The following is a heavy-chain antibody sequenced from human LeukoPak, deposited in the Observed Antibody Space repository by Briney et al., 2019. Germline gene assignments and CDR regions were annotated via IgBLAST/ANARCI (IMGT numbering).Heavy chain of an antibody. V-gene: IGHV4-31*03. J-gene: IGHJ4*02. CDR3: ARHRYYYDSSGYYCVYYFDY. Sequence: PSETLSLTCTVSGGSISSGGYYWSWIRQHPGKGLEWIGYIYYSGSTYYNPSLKSRVTISVDTSKNQFSLKLSSVTAADTAVYYCARHRYYYDSSGYYCVYYFDYWGQGTLVTVSS. CDR2: IYYSGST. CDR1: GGSISSGGYY. D-gene: IGHD3-22*01.